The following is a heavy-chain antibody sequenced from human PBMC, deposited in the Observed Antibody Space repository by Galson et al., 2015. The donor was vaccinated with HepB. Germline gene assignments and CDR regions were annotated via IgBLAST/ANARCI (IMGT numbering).Heavy chain of an antibody. Sequence: SLRLSCAASGFTFSSYAMHWVRQAPGKGLEWVAVISYDGSNKYYADSVKGRFTISRDNSKNTLYLQMNSLRAEDTAVYYCARDKLGYCSGGSCYTADYWGQGTLVTVSS. D-gene: IGHD2-15*01. CDR1: GFTFSSYA. J-gene: IGHJ4*02. CDR2: ISYDGSNK. CDR3: ARDKLGYCSGGSCYTADY. V-gene: IGHV3-30-3*01.